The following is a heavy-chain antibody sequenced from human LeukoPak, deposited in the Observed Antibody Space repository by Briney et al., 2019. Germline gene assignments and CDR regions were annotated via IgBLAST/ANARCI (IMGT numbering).Heavy chain of an antibody. CDR3: ARARLHHRSFDLKTSYYFDY. CDR1: GFTVSSNY. J-gene: IGHJ4*02. V-gene: IGHV3-53*01. CDR2: IYSGGST. Sequence: GGSLRLSCAASGFTVSSNYIWVRQAPGKGLEWVSVIYSGGSTYYADSVKGRFTISRDNSKNTLYLQMNSLRTEDTAVYYCARARLHHRSFDLKTSYYFDYWGQGALVTVSS. D-gene: IGHD6-25*01.